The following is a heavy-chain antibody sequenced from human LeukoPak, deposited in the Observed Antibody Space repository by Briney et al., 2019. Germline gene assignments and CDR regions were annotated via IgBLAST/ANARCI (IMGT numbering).Heavy chain of an antibody. CDR1: GGSISSGSYY. D-gene: IGHD3-3*01. Sequence: SQTLSLTCSVSGGSISSGSYYWSWIRQPAGKGLEWIGRIYTSGSTNHNPSLKSRVTISVDTSKNQFSLKLSSVTAADTAVYYCASTPITIFGVVIIKSRYFDYWGQGTLVTVSS. CDR3: ASTPITIFGVVIIKSRYFDY. J-gene: IGHJ4*02. V-gene: IGHV4-61*02. CDR2: IYTSGST.